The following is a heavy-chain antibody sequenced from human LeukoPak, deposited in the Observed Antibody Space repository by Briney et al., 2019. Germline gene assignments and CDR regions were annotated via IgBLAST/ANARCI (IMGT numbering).Heavy chain of an antibody. CDR1: GGSISSGGYY. D-gene: IGHD3-16*02. J-gene: IGHJ3*02. V-gene: IGHV4-31*03. CDR2: IYYSGST. Sequence: PSETLSLTCTVSGGSISSGGYYWSWIRQHPGKGLEWIGYIYYSGSTYYNPSLKSRVTISVDTSKNQFSLKLSSVTAADTAVYYCARDYRAKLSYAFDIWGQGTMVTVSS. CDR3: ARDYRAKLSYAFDI.